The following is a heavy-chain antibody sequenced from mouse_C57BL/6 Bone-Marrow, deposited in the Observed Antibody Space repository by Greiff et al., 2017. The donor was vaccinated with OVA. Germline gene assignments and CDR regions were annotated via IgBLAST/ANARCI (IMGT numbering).Heavy chain of an antibody. CDR2: IDPSDSYT. Sequence: QVQLKESGAELVMPGASVKLSCKASGYTFTSYWMHWVKQRPGQGLEWIGEIDPSDSYTNYNQKFKGKSTLTVDKSSSTAYMQLSSLTSEDSAVYYCARSRHYYGSSYPLAYWGQGTLVTVSA. J-gene: IGHJ3*01. CDR1: GYTFTSYW. D-gene: IGHD1-1*01. V-gene: IGHV1-69*01. CDR3: ARSRHYYGSSYPLAY.